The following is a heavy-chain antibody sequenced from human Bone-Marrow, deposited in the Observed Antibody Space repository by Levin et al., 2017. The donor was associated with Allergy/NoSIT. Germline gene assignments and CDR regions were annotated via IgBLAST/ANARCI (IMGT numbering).Heavy chain of an antibody. J-gene: IGHJ4*02. V-gene: IGHV2-5*02. CDR1: GFSLSISGVG. Sequence: ASGPTLVKPTQTLTLTCTFSGFSLSISGVGVGWIRPPPGRALEWLALIYWDDNKYFNSSLRSRLTINKDTSKNQVVLTLTNVDPMDTATYFCAHTSKYSGSDLGAYYFDQWGQGTPVTVSS. D-gene: IGHD5-12*01. CDR3: AHTSKYSGSDLGAYYFDQ. CDR2: IYWDDNK.